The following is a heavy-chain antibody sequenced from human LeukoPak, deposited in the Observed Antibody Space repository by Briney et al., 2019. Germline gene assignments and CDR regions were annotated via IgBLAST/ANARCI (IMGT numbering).Heavy chain of an antibody. V-gene: IGHV3-23*01. J-gene: IGHJ4*02. CDR3: ASPYCSSTSCSTLHDF. D-gene: IGHD2-2*01. CDR1: GFTFTSYA. CDR2: ISGNGGTT. Sequence: GSLRLSCAASGFTFTSYAMNWVRQAPGKGLEWVSTISGNGGTTYYADSVKGRFTISRDNAKSSLYLQMNSLRAEDTAVYYCASPYCSSTSCSTLHDFWGQGTLVTVSS.